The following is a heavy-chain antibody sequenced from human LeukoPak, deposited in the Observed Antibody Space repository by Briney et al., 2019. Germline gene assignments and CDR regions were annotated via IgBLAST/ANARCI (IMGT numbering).Heavy chain of an antibody. D-gene: IGHD2-2*01. CDR3: AKGCSSPSCSYYYYYYMDV. V-gene: IGHV3-23*01. J-gene: IGHJ6*03. CDR1: GLTFSSYA. Sequence: PGGSLRLSCAASGLTFSSYAMNWVRQAPGKGLEWVSGISDSGVSISYADSVKGRFTISRDYSKNTLFLQMNSLRAEDTAVYYCAKGCSSPSCSYYYYYYMDVWGKGTTVTVSS. CDR2: ISDSGVSI.